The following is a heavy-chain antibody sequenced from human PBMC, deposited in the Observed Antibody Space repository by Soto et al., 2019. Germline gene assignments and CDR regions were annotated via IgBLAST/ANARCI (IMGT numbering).Heavy chain of an antibody. D-gene: IGHD3-10*01. CDR2: ISAYNGNT. J-gene: IGHJ4*02. CDR3: ARRSKPPSGFGPEADY. V-gene: IGHV1-18*01. CDR1: GYTFTSYG. Sequence: QVQLVQSGAEVKKPGASVKVSCKASGYTFTSYGISWVRQAPGQGLEWMGWISAYNGNTNYAQKLQGRVTMTTDTATSTAYMDLRSLRSDDTAGYYCARRSKPPSGFGPEADYWGQGTLVTVSS.